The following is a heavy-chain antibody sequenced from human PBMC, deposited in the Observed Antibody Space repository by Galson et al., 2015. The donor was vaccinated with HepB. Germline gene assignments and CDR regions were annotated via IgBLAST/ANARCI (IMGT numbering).Heavy chain of an antibody. J-gene: IGHJ4*02. CDR2: ISYDGTNK. CDR3: AKEEDWNPTLDY. D-gene: IGHD1-1*01. Sequence: SLRLSCAASGFTFSSYGIHWVRQAPGKGLEWVAVISYDGTNKHYADSVKGRFTISRDNSKNTLYLQMNSLRAEDTAVYYCAKEEDWNPTLDYWGQGTLVTVSS. V-gene: IGHV3-30*18. CDR1: GFTFSSYG.